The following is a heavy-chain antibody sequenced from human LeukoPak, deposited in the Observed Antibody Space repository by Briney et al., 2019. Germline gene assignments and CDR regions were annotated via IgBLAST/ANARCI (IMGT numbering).Heavy chain of an antibody. D-gene: IGHD6-19*01. Sequence: SETLSLTCAVYGGSFSGYYWSWIRQPPGKGLEWIGYIYYSGSTNYNPSLKSRVTISVDTSKNQFSLKLSSVTAADTAVYYCARAIGAVAGVGYWGQGTLVTVSS. CDR3: ARAIGAVAGVGY. J-gene: IGHJ4*02. V-gene: IGHV4-59*01. CDR2: IYYSGST. CDR1: GGSFSGYY.